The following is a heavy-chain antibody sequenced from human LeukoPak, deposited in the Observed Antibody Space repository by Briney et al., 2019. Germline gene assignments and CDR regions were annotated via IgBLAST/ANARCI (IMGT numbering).Heavy chain of an antibody. D-gene: IGHD1-1*01. V-gene: IGHV4-59*01. CDR3: ARVGDWNDLVY. J-gene: IGHJ4*02. CDR2: IYYSGRT. CDR1: GGSISSYY. Sequence: SETLSLTCTVSGGSISSYYWSWIRQPPGKGLEWIGYIYYSGRTKYNPSLKSRVTISVDTSKNQFSLRLTSVTAADTALYYCARVGDWNDLVYWGQGTLVTVSS.